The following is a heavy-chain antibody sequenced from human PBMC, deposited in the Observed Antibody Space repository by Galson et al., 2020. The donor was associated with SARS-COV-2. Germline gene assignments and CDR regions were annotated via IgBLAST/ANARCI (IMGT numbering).Heavy chain of an antibody. CDR3: AADSNYGDYYYYYGMDG. CDR2: ISYDGSNK. Sequence: LSLTCAASGFTFSSYAMHWVRQAPGKGLEWVAVISYDGSNKYYADSVKGRFTISRDNSKNTLYLQMNSLRAEDTAVYYCAADSNYGDYYYYYGMDGWGQGTTVTVSS. V-gene: IGHV3-30-3*01. J-gene: IGHJ6*02. CDR1: GFTFSSYA. D-gene: IGHD4-4*01.